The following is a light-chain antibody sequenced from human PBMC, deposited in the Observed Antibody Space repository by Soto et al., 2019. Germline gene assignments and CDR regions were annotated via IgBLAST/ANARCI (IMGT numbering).Light chain of an antibody. V-gene: IGLV2-23*02. CDR1: SSDVGSYNL. CDR2: EVS. J-gene: IGLJ2*01. Sequence: QSALTQPASVSGSPGQSITISCTGTSSDVGSYNLVSWYQQLPGKAPKLMIYEVSKRPSGVSNRCSGSKSGNTASLTISGLQTEAEADYFCCSYAAITTPVIFGGGTKLTVL. CDR3: CSYAAITTPVI.